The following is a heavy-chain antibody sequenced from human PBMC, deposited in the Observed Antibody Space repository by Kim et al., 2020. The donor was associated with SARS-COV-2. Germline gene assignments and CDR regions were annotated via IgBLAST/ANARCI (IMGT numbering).Heavy chain of an antibody. CDR3: AKGLGSSSWYFAFDI. J-gene: IGHJ3*02. Sequence: GGSLRLSCAASGFTFSSYGMHWVRQAPGKGLEWVAVISYDGSNKYYADSVKGRFTISRDNSKNTLYLQMNSLRAEDTAVYYCAKGLGSSSWYFAFDIWGQGTMVTVSS. CDR2: ISYDGSNK. D-gene: IGHD6-13*01. V-gene: IGHV3-30*18. CDR1: GFTFSSYG.